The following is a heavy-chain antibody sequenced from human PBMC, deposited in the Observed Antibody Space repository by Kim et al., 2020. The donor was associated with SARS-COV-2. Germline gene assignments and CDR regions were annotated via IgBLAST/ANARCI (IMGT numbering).Heavy chain of an antibody. J-gene: IGHJ4*02. V-gene: IGHV3-30*18. CDR2: ISYDGSNK. D-gene: IGHD1-26*01. CDR1: GFTFSSYG. CDR3: AKDLLELLQSGPDY. Sequence: GGSLRLSCAASGFTFSSYGMHWVRQAPGKGLEWVAVISYDGSNKYYADSVKGRFTISRDNSKNTLYLQMNSLRAEDTAVYYCAKDLLELLQSGPDYWGQGTLVTVSS.